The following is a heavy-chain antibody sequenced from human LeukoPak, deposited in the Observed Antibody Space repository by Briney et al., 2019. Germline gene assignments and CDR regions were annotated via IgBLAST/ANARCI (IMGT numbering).Heavy chain of an antibody. J-gene: IGHJ3*02. Sequence: SETLSLTCTVSGGSISSGSFYWSWIRQTAGKGLEWIGRIYTSGSTNYNPSLKTRVTISVDTSKKQFSLKLSSVTAADTAVYYCARVRAPVFVPAAIRVGFDAFDIWGQGTMVTVSS. D-gene: IGHD2-2*01. CDR3: ARVRAPVFVPAAIRVGFDAFDI. V-gene: IGHV4-61*02. CDR2: IYTSGST. CDR1: GGSISSGSFY.